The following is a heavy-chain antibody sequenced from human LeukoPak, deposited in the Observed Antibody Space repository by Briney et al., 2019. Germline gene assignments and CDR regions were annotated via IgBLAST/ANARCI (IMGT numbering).Heavy chain of an antibody. D-gene: IGHD3-22*01. J-gene: IGHJ4*02. V-gene: IGHV3-74*03. Sequence: GGSLRLSCAASGFTFSTYWMHWVRHAPGKGLVWVSRISSDGIITTYADSVKGRFTISRDNAKNTLYLQMNSLRAEDTAVYYCAKGPGGYSPYYFDYWGQGTLVTVSS. CDR2: ISSDGIIT. CDR1: GFTFSTYW. CDR3: AKGPGGYSPYYFDY.